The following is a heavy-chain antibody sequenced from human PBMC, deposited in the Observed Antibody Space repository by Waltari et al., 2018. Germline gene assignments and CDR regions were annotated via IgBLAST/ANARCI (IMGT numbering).Heavy chain of an antibody. CDR1: GFTVSSNY. CDR3: ARDYVPFGDYYYYGMDV. D-gene: IGHD3-16*01. CDR2: IYSGGST. Sequence: EVQLVESGGGLVQPGGSLRLSCAASGFTVSSNYMSWVRQAPGKGLEWVSVIYSGGSTYYADSVKGRFTISRDNSKNTLYLQMNSLRAEDTAVYYCARDYVPFGDYYYYGMDVWGQGTTVTVSS. J-gene: IGHJ6*02. V-gene: IGHV3-66*02.